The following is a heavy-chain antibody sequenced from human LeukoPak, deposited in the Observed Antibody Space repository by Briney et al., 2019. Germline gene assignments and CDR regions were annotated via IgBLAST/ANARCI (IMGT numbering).Heavy chain of an antibody. CDR3: ARRSYSNPTFDY. J-gene: IGHJ4*02. D-gene: IGHD4-11*01. CDR1: GFTFSSYE. V-gene: IGHV3-48*03. CDR2: ISSSGSTI. Sequence: PGGPLRLSCAASGFTFSSYEMNWVRQAPGKGLEWVSYISSSGSTIYYADSVKGRFTISRDNAKNSLYLQMNSLRAEDTAVYYCARRSYSNPTFDYWGQGTLVTVSS.